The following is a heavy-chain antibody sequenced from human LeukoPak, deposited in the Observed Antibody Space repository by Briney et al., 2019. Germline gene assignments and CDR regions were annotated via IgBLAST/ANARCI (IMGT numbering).Heavy chain of an antibody. V-gene: IGHV3-23*01. CDR3: AKDYYYDSSGYHEGGVFDY. CDR1: GFTFSSYA. CDR2: ISGSGGST. J-gene: IGHJ4*02. Sequence: GGSLRLSCAASGFTFSSYAMSWVRQAPGKGLEWVSAISGSGGSTYYADSVKGRFTISRDNSKNTLYLQMNSLRAEDTAVYYCAKDYYYDSSGYHEGGVFDYWGQGTLVTVSS. D-gene: IGHD3-22*01.